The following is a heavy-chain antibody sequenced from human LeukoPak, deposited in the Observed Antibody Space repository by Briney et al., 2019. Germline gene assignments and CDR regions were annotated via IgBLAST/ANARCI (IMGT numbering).Heavy chain of an antibody. CDR2: ISYDGSNK. V-gene: IGHV3-30-3*01. CDR3: ARDGGYYFDS. Sequence: GGSLRPSCAASGFTFSSYTMHWVRQAPGKGLEWVAVISYDGSNKYYADSVKGRFTISRDNSKNTLYLQMNSLRAEDTAVYSCARDGGYYFDSWGQGTLVTVSS. J-gene: IGHJ4*02. CDR1: GFTFSSYT. D-gene: IGHD3-22*01.